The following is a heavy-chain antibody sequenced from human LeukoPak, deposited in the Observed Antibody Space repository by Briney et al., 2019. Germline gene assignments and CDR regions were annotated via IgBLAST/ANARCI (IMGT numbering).Heavy chain of an antibody. CDR3: AVNSTKHTFDI. CDR1: GGSMSPSY. J-gene: IGHJ3*02. CDR2: IYYSGGT. Sequence: PSETLSLTCTVSGGSMSPSYWSWIRQSPGKGLEWIGSIYYSGGTNYNPSLKSRVTISVDTSKNQFSLELSSVTAADTAVYYCAVNSTKHTFDIWGQGTMVTVSS. D-gene: IGHD1-1*01. V-gene: IGHV4-59*08.